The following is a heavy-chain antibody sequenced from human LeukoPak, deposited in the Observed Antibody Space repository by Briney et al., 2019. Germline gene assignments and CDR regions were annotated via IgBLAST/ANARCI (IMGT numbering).Heavy chain of an antibody. CDR1: GGSISSYY. CDR2: IYYSGST. CDR3: ARYGSGSYSFGMDV. J-gene: IGHJ6*02. Sequence: SSETLSLTCTVSGGSISSYYWSWIRQPPGKGLEWIGYIYYSGSTNYNPSLKSRVTISVDTSKNQFSLKLSSVTAADTAVYYWARYGSGSYSFGMDVWGQGTTVTVSS. V-gene: IGHV4-59*08. D-gene: IGHD3-10*01.